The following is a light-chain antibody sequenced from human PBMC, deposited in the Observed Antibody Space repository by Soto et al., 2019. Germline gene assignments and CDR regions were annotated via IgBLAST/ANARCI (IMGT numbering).Light chain of an antibody. CDR1: QIVSSRY. CDR2: DAY. CDR3: QQSYSTPTT. Sequence: EIVLTQSPGTLSLSPGERATLSCRASQIVSSRYLAWYQQKPGPATRXFXYDAYNRDNGIPARFSGSGSGTDFTLTISSLQPEDFATYYCQQSYSTPTTFGQGTRLEIK. J-gene: IGKJ5*01. V-gene: IGKV3D-20*02.